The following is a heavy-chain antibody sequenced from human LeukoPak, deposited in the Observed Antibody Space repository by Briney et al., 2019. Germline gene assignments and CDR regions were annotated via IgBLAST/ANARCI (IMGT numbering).Heavy chain of an antibody. J-gene: IGHJ6*03. CDR1: GFTFSSYA. CDR2: ISGSGGST. CDR3: ARDGDGDNYYYYMDV. V-gene: IGHV3-23*01. Sequence: GGSLRLSCAASGFTFSSYAMSWVRQAPGKGLEWVSAISGSGGSTYYADSVKGRFTISRDNSKNTLYLQMNSLRAEDTAVYYCARDGDGDNYYYYMDVWGKGTTVTVSS. D-gene: IGHD4-17*01.